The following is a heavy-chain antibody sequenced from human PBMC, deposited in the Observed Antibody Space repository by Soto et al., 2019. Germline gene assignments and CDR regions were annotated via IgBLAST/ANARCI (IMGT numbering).Heavy chain of an antibody. CDR1: GGSISSGGYY. Sequence: SETLSLTCTVSGGSISSGGYYWSWIRQHPGKALEWIGYIYYSGSTYYNPSLKSRVTISVDTSKNQFSLKLSSVTAADTAVYYCARDQKTSHFDYWGQGTLVTVSS. CDR2: IYYSGST. J-gene: IGHJ4*02. V-gene: IGHV4-31*03. CDR3: ARDQKTSHFDY.